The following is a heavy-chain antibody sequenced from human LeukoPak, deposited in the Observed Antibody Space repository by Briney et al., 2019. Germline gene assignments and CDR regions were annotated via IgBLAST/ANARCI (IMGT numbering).Heavy chain of an antibody. CDR2: MNPNSGNT. D-gene: IGHD2-2*01. CDR3: ARPGRKSTSPTDY. Sequence: GASVKVSCKASGYTFSSYDINWGRQATGQGLRWVGWMNPNSGNTGYAQKFQGRVTMTRNTSISTAYMELSSLRSEDTAVYYCARPGRKSTSPTDYWGQGTLVTVSS. J-gene: IGHJ4*02. CDR1: GYTFSSYD. V-gene: IGHV1-8*01.